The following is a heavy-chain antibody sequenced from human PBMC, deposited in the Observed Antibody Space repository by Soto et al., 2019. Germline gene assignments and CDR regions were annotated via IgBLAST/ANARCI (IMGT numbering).Heavy chain of an antibody. CDR2: ISGSGGST. CDR3: ARDDDGEPNAFDV. V-gene: IGHV3-23*01. Sequence: GGSLRLSCAASGFTFSRYGMSWVPQAPGKGLEWVSSISGSGGSTYYADSVKGRFTISRDNAKNTLFLEMSVLRAEDTAVYYCARDDDGEPNAFDVWGQGTMVTVSS. CDR1: GFTFSRYG. J-gene: IGHJ3*01. D-gene: IGHD3-10*01.